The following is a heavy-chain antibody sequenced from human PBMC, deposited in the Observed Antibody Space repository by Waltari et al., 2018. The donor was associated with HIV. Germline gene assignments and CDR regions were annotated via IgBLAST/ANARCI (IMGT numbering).Heavy chain of an antibody. CDR3: ARGAGPNSGWSLGTFDI. J-gene: IGHJ3*02. CDR1: GGTFSSYA. D-gene: IGHD6-19*01. V-gene: IGHV1-69*12. CDR2: TIPIFDST. Sequence: QVQLVQSGADVKKPGSSVKVSCKASGGTFSSYAIHWVRQAPGQGLEWRGRTIPIFDSTAYPQKFQDRVTITADESTNTAYMELSSLRSEDTAVYYCARGAGPNSGWSLGTFDIWGQGTKVTVSS.